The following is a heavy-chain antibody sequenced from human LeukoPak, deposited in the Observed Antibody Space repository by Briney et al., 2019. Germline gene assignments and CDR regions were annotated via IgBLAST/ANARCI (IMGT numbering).Heavy chain of an antibody. CDR2: ISPDGRST. V-gene: IGHV3-74*01. CDR1: GFTYGNYF. Sequence: GGSLRLSCAASGFTYGNYFMHWVRQAPGKGLVWVSRISPDGRSTNYADFVKGRFTVSRDNAMNTVYLQMNSLRTEDTAVYYCVRGASGGHYVIDYWGQGTLVTVSS. D-gene: IGHD1-26*01. CDR3: VRGASGGHYVIDY. J-gene: IGHJ4*02.